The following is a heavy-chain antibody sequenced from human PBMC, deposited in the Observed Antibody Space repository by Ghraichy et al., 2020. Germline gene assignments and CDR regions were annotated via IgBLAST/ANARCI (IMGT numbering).Heavy chain of an antibody. CDR2: INHGGST. D-gene: IGHD2-15*01. CDR3: ATARYCAGGSCPRYFDS. CDR1: GESFSAYF. Sequence: PETLSLTCDVYGESFSAYFRSWIRQPPGKGLEWIGEINHGGSTNYNPSLKRRVTISVDTSKNQFSLRLSSVTAADTAVYYCATARYCAGGSCPRYFDSWGQGTLVTVSS. J-gene: IGHJ4*02. V-gene: IGHV4-34*01.